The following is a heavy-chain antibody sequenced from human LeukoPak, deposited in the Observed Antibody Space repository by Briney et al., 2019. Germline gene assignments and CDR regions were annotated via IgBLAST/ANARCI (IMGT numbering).Heavy chain of an antibody. J-gene: IGHJ4*02. CDR2: IKSKTDGGTT. V-gene: IGHV3-15*01. Sequence: PGGPLRLSCAASGFIFTDAWMNWVRHAPRKALEWVGRIKSKTDGGTTDYAASVNGRFTISRDDSKTTLYLQMNSLKTEDTAVYYCTTVKHTRTPGGGQGTLVTVSS. CDR1: GFIFTDAW. D-gene: IGHD7-27*01. CDR3: TTVKHTRTPG.